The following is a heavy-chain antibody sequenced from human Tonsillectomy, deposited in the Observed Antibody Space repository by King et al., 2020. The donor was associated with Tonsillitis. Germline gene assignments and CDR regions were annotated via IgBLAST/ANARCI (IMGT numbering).Heavy chain of an antibody. D-gene: IGHD2-15*01. J-gene: IGHJ6*02. CDR3: ARDTDPVIGVVVAVYYYYGMDV. Sequence: VQLVQSGAEVKKPGSSVKVSCKASGGTFSSYAISWVRQAPGQGLEWMGGIIPIFGTANYAQKFQGRVTITADESTSTAYMELSSLRSEDTAVYYCARDTDPVIGVVVAVYYYYGMDVWGQGTTVTVSS. CDR1: GGTFSSYA. V-gene: IGHV1-69*01. CDR2: IIPIFGTA.